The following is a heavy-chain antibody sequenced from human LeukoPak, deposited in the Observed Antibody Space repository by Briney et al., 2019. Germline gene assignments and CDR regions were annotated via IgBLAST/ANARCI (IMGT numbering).Heavy chain of an antibody. Sequence: SETLSLTCTVSGGSISSSSYYWGWIRQPPGKGLEWIGSIYYSGSTCYNPSLKSRVTISVDTSKNQFSLKLSSVTAADTAVYYCARCVIDVVPAALNWFDPWGQGTLVTVSS. J-gene: IGHJ5*02. D-gene: IGHD2-2*01. CDR2: IYYSGST. CDR3: ARCVIDVVPAALNWFDP. V-gene: IGHV4-39*01. CDR1: GGSISSSSYY.